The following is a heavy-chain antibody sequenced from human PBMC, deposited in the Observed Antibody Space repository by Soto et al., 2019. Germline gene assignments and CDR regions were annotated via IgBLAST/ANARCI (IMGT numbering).Heavy chain of an antibody. J-gene: IGHJ3*02. Sequence: PSETLSLTCTVSGGSISSGGYYWSWIRQHPGKGLEWIGYIHYSGSTYYNPSLKSRVTISVDTSKNQFSLKLSSVTAADTAVYYCARSPGYCTNGVCYTGDAFDIWGQGTMVTVSS. CDR1: GGSISSGGYY. D-gene: IGHD2-8*01. V-gene: IGHV4-31*03. CDR3: ARSPGYCTNGVCYTGDAFDI. CDR2: IHYSGST.